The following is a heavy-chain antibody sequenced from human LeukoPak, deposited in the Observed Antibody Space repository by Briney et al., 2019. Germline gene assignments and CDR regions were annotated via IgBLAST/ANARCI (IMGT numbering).Heavy chain of an antibody. J-gene: IGHJ5*02. Sequence: SETLSLNCTVSGGSISSSSYYWGWIRQPPGKGLEWIGSIYYSGSTNYNPSLKSRVTISVDTSKNQFSLKLSSVTAADTAVYYCARDLGATVTNGAYNWFDPWGQGTLVTVSS. CDR3: ARDLGATVTNGAYNWFDP. CDR2: IYYSGST. D-gene: IGHD4-17*01. CDR1: GGSISSSSYY. V-gene: IGHV4-39*07.